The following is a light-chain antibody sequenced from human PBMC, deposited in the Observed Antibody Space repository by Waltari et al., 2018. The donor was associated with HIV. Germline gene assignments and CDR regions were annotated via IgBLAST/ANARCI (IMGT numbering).Light chain of an antibody. CDR1: NMGGKN. V-gene: IGLV3-21*02. Sequence: SYVLTQPPSVSVAPGQTASMTCGGNNMGGKNVHWYQQKPGQAPVLVVYDNSDRPSGSPERIAGSKSGNTATLTISRVEAGDEADYYCQVWDSSSDDWVFGGGTKLTVL. CDR3: QVWDSSSDDWV. CDR2: DNS. J-gene: IGLJ3*02.